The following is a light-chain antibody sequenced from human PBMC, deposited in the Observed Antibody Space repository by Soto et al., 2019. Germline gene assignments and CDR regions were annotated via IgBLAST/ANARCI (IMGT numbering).Light chain of an antibody. CDR2: EVS. CDR3: CSYAGSSTLV. V-gene: IGLV2-23*02. J-gene: IGLJ2*01. CDR1: SSDVGSYNL. Sequence: QSVLTQPASVSGSPGQSITISCTGTSSDVGSYNLVSWYQQHPGKAPKLMIYEVSKPPSGVSNRFSGSKSGNTASLTISGLQAEDEADYYCCSYAGSSTLVFGGGTKLTVL.